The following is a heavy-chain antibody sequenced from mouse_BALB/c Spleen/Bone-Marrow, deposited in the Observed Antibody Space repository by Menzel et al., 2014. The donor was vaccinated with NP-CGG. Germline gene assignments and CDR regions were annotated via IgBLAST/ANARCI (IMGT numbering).Heavy chain of an antibody. CDR1: GFTFSSYG. D-gene: IGHD1-1*01. Sequence: EVQLVESGGDLVEPGGSLKLSCAASGFTFSSYGMSWVRPTPDKCLEWVPPVGGGVSYTYYPVFVKGRFTISRDIAKNNLYLHMSNLKSEDTAMYYCAFIAAIAYWGQGTLVTVSS. J-gene: IGHJ3*01. V-gene: IGHV5-6*01. CDR2: VGGGVSYT. CDR3: AFIAAIAY.